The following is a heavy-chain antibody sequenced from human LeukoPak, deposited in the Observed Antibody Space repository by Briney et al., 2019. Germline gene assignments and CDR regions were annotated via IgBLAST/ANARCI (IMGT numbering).Heavy chain of an antibody. CDR3: ARLPNY. V-gene: IGHV3-66*02. J-gene: IGHJ4*02. Sequence: PGGSLRLSCTASGFSFSNHYMRWIRQAPGKGLEWVSVIYSGGSTYYADSVTGRFTISRDNSKNTLYLQMNSLRTEDTAVYYCARLPNYWGQGTLVTVSS. CDR1: GFSFSNHY. CDR2: IYSGGST.